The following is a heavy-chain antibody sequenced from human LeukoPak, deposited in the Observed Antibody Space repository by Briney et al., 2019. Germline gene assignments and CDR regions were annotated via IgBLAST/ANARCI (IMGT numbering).Heavy chain of an antibody. CDR3: ARVGLDSSSASDY. D-gene: IGHD6-13*01. Sequence: GSSVKVSCKASEGTFSSYAISWVRQAPGQGLEWMGGIIPIFGTANYAQKFQGRVTITADESTSTAYMELSSLRSEDTAVYYCARVGLDSSSASDYWGQGTLVTVSS. V-gene: IGHV1-69*01. CDR1: EGTFSSYA. J-gene: IGHJ4*02. CDR2: IIPIFGTA.